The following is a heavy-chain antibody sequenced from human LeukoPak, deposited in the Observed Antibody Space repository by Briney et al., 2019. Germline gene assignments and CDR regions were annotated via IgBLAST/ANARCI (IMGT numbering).Heavy chain of an antibody. J-gene: IGHJ5*02. D-gene: IGHD4-17*01. CDR2: ISSYGSTI. CDR1: GITFSDYY. Sequence: PGGSLRLSCTAFGITFSDYYMSWIRQAPGKGLEWVSYISSYGSTIYYADSVKGRFTISRDNAKNSLYLQMNSLRAEDTAVYYCARELTRSTVTNENPWGQGTLVTVSS. CDR3: ARELTRSTVTNENP. V-gene: IGHV3-11*01.